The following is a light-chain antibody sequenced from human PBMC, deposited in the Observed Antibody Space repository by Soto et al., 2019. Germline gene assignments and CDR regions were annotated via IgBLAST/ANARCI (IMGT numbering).Light chain of an antibody. CDR3: QQYNSYS. CDR1: QSISSY. CDR2: AAS. Sequence: DIQMTQYKSSLSASVGDRVTITCRASQSISSYLNWYQQKPGKAPKLLIYAASTLESGVPSRFSGSGSGTEFTLTISSLQPDDFATYYCQQYNSYSFGQGTKVDIK. V-gene: IGKV1-9*01. J-gene: IGKJ1*01.